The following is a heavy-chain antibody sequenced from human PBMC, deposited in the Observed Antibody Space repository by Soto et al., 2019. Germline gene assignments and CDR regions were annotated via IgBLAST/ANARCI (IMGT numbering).Heavy chain of an antibody. D-gene: IGHD2-15*01. J-gene: IGHJ4*02. CDR2: INPSGGST. Sequence: ASVKVSCKASGYTFTGYYMHWVRQAPGQGLEWMGIINPSGGSTSYAQKFQGRVTMTRDTSTSSVYMELSSLRSEDTAVYYCGRGRSFGYCSGGSCYYYDYWGQGTLVTVSS. V-gene: IGHV1-46*03. CDR1: GYTFTGYY. CDR3: GRGRSFGYCSGGSCYYYDY.